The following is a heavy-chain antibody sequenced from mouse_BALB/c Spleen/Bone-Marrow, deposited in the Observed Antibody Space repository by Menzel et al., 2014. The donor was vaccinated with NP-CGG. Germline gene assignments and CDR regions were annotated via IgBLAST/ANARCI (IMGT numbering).Heavy chain of an antibody. CDR3: ANSSYWYFDD. D-gene: IGHD3-1*01. Sequence: EVKLMESGAELVKPGASVKLSCTASGFNIKDTYMDWVKQRPEQGLEWIGRIDPANGDTNYDPKFHGKATITADTSSNAAYLHISRLSSEDAAVYFFANSSYWYFDDWGAGTTVTVSS. J-gene: IGHJ1*01. CDR1: GFNIKDTY. CDR2: IDPANGDT. V-gene: IGHV14-3*02.